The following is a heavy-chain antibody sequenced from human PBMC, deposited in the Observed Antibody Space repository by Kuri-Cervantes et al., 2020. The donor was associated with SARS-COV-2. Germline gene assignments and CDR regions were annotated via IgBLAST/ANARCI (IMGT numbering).Heavy chain of an antibody. CDR3: ARDYAQPTWGGNWYFDL. D-gene: IGHD3-16*01. Sequence: GESLKISCAASGFTFSSYWMHWVRQAPGKGLVWVSRINSDGSSTSYADSVKGRFTISRDNAKNTLYLQMNSLRAEDTVVYYCARDYAQPTWGGNWYFDLWGRGTLVTVSS. CDR1: GFTFSSYW. V-gene: IGHV3-74*01. J-gene: IGHJ2*01. CDR2: INSDGSST.